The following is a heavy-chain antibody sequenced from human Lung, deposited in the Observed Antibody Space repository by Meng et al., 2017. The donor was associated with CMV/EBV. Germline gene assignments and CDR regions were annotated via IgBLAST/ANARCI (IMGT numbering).Heavy chain of an antibody. Sequence: SCAASGFTFNTYAMTWVRQAPGRGLESVSIISGNGGVTYYADSVKGRFTISRDNSKNTVYLQMNSLRAEDTAVYYCAKDLRDIVVLVGARVYWGQAXLVTVSS. CDR2: ISGNGGVT. D-gene: IGHD2-15*01. V-gene: IGHV3-23*01. CDR1: GFTFNTYA. CDR3: AKDLRDIVVLVGARVY. J-gene: IGHJ4*02.